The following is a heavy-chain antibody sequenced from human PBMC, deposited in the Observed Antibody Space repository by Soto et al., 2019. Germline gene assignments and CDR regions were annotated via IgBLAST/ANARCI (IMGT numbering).Heavy chain of an antibody. D-gene: IGHD3-10*01. CDR3: ARRIWYGLSYSYFDD. J-gene: IGHJ4*01. V-gene: IGHV4-39*01. Sequence: QKLLQDSGPGLVKPSETLSLICTVSGNSITSTSYHWGWILQSPGKWLEWIGTIHSSGSTNYNPSLVGRVTISLDSSKGQLSMNLISVTAADTSVYYCARRIWYGLSYSYFDDWGYGPLVTVSS. CDR2: IHSSGST. CDR1: GNSITSTSYH.